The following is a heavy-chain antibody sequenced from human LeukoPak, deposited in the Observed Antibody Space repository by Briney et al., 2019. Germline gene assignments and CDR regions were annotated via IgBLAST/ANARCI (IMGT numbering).Heavy chain of an antibody. CDR2: INAGNGNT. V-gene: IGHV1-3*01. CDR1: GYTFTSYA. D-gene: IGHD3-22*01. J-gene: IGHJ4*02. CDR3: ARGENYDSSGPPDY. Sequence: ASVKVSCKASGYTFTSYAMHWVRQASGQRLEWMGWINAGNGNTKYSQKFQGRVTITRDTSASTAYMELSSLRSEDTAVYYCARGENYDSSGPPDYWGQGTLVTVSS.